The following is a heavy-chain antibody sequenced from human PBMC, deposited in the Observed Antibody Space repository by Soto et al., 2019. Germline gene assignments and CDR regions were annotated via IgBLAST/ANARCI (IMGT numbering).Heavy chain of an antibody. D-gene: IGHD3-10*01. CDR3: AREYYYNSGSSRWFDP. V-gene: IGHV4-34*09. CDR1: GGSFSGYY. CDR2: VYSSGTT. J-gene: IGHJ5*02. Sequence: PSETLSLTCAVYGGSFSGYYWSWIRQPPGKGLEWIGFVYSSGTTYYNPSLQSRVLMSLDTSKNHFSLELSAVTAADTAVYYCAREYYYNSGSSRWFDPWGQGTLVTVSS.